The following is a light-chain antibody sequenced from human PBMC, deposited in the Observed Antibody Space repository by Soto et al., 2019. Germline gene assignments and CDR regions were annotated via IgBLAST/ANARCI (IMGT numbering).Light chain of an antibody. V-gene: IGKV3-15*01. CDR1: QSVASN. CDR3: QQYNNWPPDRT. Sequence: EIVMTQSRATLSVSPGERATLSCRASQSVASNLAWYQLKPGQAPRLLIYGASTRATGIPARFSGSGSGTDFTLTISSLQSEDFAIYFCQQYNNWPPDRTFGQGTKVEIK. J-gene: IGKJ1*01. CDR2: GAS.